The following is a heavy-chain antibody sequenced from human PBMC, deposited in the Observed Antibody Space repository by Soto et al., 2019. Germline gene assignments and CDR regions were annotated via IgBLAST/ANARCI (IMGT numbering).Heavy chain of an antibody. CDR3: ARGQRCSGGSCYSVWFDP. CDR1: GGSFSGYY. CDR2: INHSGST. D-gene: IGHD2-15*01. Sequence: TLSLTCAVYGGSFSGYYWSWIRQPPGKGLEWIGEINHSGSTNYNPSLKSRVTISVDTSKNQFSLKLSSVTAADTAVYYGARGQRCSGGSCYSVWFDPWGQGTLVTVSS. V-gene: IGHV4-34*01. J-gene: IGHJ5*02.